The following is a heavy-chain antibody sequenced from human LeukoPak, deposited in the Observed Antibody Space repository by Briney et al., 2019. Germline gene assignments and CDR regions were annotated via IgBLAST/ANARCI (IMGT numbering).Heavy chain of an antibody. D-gene: IGHD3-3*01. Sequence: SVKVSCXASGGTFSIYAISWVRQAHGQGLEWMARIIPIFGTANYAQKFQGRVTITTDESTSTAYMELSSLRSEDTAVYYCAPGNDFWSGSWGQGTLVTVSS. CDR1: GGTFSIYA. J-gene: IGHJ5*02. V-gene: IGHV1-69*05. CDR2: IIPIFGTA. CDR3: APGNDFWSGS.